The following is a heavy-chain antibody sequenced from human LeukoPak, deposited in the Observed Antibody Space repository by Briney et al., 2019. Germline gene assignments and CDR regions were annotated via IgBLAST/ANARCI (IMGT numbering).Heavy chain of an antibody. CDR3: ARDPPFDYYYDSSGYYSPFDY. D-gene: IGHD3-22*01. Sequence: GGSLRLSCAASGFTFSSYAMSWVRQAPGKGLEWVSAISGSGGSTYYADSVKGRFTISRDNSKNTLYLQMNSLRSDDTAVYYCARDPPFDYYYDSSGYYSPFDYWGQGTLVTVSS. CDR1: GFTFSSYA. V-gene: IGHV3-23*01. J-gene: IGHJ4*02. CDR2: ISGSGGST.